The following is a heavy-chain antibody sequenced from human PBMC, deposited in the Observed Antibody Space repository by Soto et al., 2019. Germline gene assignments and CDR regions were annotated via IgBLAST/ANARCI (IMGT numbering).Heavy chain of an antibody. D-gene: IGHD2-21*02. V-gene: IGHV1-8*01. J-gene: IGHJ4*02. Sequence: QVQVVPSRAEVKKAGASVKVSCKTSGYTFTDYDINWVRQATGQGLEWMGWVSPGNGNAGYAPQFQGRGTMTSDTSISTVYMELSSLTSEYTTVYFCVVTTGFWGQGTMITVSS. CDR3: VVTTGF. CDR1: GYTFTDYD. CDR2: VSPGNGNA.